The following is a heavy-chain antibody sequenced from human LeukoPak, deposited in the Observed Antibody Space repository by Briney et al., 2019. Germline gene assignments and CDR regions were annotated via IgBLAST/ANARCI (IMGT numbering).Heavy chain of an antibody. CDR1: GFTFDDYA. J-gene: IGHJ4*02. D-gene: IGHD2/OR15-2a*01. V-gene: IGHV3-9*01. Sequence: GGSLRLSCAASGFTFDDYAMHWVRQASGKGLEWVSGISWNSGSIGYADSVKGRFTISRDNAKNTLYLQMNSLRAEDTAVYYCARDAPPIVTWGQGTLVTVSS. CDR3: ARDAPPIVT. CDR2: ISWNSGSI.